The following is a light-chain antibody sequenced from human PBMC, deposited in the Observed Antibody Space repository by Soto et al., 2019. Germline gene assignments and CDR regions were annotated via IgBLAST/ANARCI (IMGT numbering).Light chain of an antibody. J-gene: IGLJ2*01. V-gene: IGLV1-40*01. CDR3: QSYDSSLSGVV. Sequence: QSVLTQPPSVSGAPGQRVTFSCTGSSSNIGAGYDVQWYQQLPGTAPKVLIYGNSNRPSGVPDRFSGSKSGTSASLAITGLQAEDEADYYCQSYDSSLSGVVFGGGTKLNVL. CDR2: GNS. CDR1: SSNIGAGYD.